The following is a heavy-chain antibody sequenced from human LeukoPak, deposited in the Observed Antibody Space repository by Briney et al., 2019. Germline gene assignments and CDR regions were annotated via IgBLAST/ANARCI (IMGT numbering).Heavy chain of an antibody. J-gene: IGHJ3*02. CDR1: GGSISSYY. D-gene: IGHD3-10*01. CDR2: IYYSGST. V-gene: IGHV4-59*01. CDR3: AREYGGFGELVAFDI. Sequence: SETLSLTCTVSGGSISSYYWSWIRQPPGKGLEWIGYIYYSGSTNYNPSLKSRVTISVDTSKNQFSLKLSSVTAADTAVYYCAREYGGFGELVAFDIWGQGTLVTVSS.